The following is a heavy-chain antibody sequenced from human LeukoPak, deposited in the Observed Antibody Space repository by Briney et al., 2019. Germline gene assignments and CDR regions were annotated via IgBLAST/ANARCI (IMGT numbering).Heavy chain of an antibody. J-gene: IGHJ4*02. CDR3: ANAYCSDFDCGGDYFDY. D-gene: IGHD2-15*01. CDR1: GFTLSSYD. CDR2: ISGSGGST. Sequence: GGSLRLFCAASGFTLSSYDMSWLRQSPGKGLEWVSNISGSGGSTYYANSVNGLFTITRENSKSTLYLKMNILRAEDTALYDCANAYCSDFDCGGDYFDYWGQGTLVTVSS. V-gene: IGHV3-23*01.